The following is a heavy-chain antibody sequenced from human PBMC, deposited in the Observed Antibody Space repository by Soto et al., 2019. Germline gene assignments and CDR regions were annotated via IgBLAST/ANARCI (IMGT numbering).Heavy chain of an antibody. CDR3: ARDLRSSYFDY. CDR1: DGSMNSDSSY. D-gene: IGHD6-6*01. V-gene: IGHV4-39*02. Sequence: SETLSLTCRVSDGSMNSDSSYWGWIRQPPGKGLEWIGVINHSGSTYHNLSLKGRVTMSVDASRNQFSLKLTSMTAEDTAVYYCARDLRSSYFDYWGQGTLVTVSS. CDR2: INHSGST. J-gene: IGHJ4*02.